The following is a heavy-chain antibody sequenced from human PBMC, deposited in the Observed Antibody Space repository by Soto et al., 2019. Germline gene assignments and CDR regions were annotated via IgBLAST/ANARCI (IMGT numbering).Heavy chain of an antibody. CDR1: GFTFSSYW. V-gene: IGHV3-7*03. CDR2: IKQDGSEK. J-gene: IGHJ6*02. D-gene: IGHD6-13*01. CDR3: ARVYSSSWSGGFYYYYYGMDV. Sequence: GGSLRLSCAASGFTFSSYWMSWVRQAPGKGLEWVANIKQDGSEKYYVDSVKGRFTISRDNAKNSLYLQMNSLRAEDTAVYYCARVYSSSWSGGFYYYYYGMDVWGQGTTATVSS.